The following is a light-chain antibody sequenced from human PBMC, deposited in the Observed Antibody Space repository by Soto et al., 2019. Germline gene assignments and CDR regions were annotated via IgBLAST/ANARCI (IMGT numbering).Light chain of an antibody. CDR1: QSVTTY. Sequence: EIVLTQSPGTLSLSPGERATLSCRASQSVTTYLAWYQQKPGQAPRLLIYDASNRATGIPARFSGSGSGTDFTLTISCLQPEDLSVYFCQQRSNWPLITFGQGTRLEIK. J-gene: IGKJ5*01. V-gene: IGKV3-11*01. CDR3: QQRSNWPLIT. CDR2: DAS.